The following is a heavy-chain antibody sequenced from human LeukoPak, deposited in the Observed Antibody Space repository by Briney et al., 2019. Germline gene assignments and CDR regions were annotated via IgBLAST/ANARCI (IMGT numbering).Heavy chain of an antibody. Sequence: SETLSLTCTVSGGSLTYYYWTWIRQPPGKGLEWIGSIYHSGSTYYNPSLKSRVTISVDTSKNQFSLKLSSVTAADTAVYYCARGSSGWLNNWFDPWGQGTLVTVSS. J-gene: IGHJ5*02. CDR2: IYHSGST. V-gene: IGHV4-38-2*02. CDR3: ARGSSGWLNNWFDP. D-gene: IGHD6-19*01. CDR1: GGSLTYYY.